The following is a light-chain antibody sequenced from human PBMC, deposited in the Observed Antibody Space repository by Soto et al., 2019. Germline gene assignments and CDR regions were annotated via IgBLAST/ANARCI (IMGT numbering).Light chain of an antibody. Sequence: EIVVTQSLATLSVSPGERATLSCRASQSVGNNFAWYQQKPGQAPRLLIFATSTRATGVPARFSGSGSGTEFTLTIGSLQSEDFAVYYCQQYGDWPLTFGGGAKVEIE. J-gene: IGKJ4*01. CDR1: QSVGNN. CDR3: QQYGDWPLT. V-gene: IGKV3-15*01. CDR2: ATS.